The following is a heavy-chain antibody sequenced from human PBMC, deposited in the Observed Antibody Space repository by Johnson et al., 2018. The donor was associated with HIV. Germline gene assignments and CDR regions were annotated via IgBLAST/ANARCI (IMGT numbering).Heavy chain of an antibody. D-gene: IGHD5-18*01. CDR3: AKDREGIQLWLGRMSFDI. Sequence: QVQLVESGGGVVQPGRSLRLSCAASGFTFSSYAMHWVRQAPGKGLEWVAVISYDGNNKYYADSVKGRFTISRDNSKNTLYLQMNSLRAEDTAVYYCAKDREGIQLWLGRMSFDIWGHGTMVTVSS. J-gene: IGHJ3*02. CDR2: ISYDGNNK. CDR1: GFTFSSYA. V-gene: IGHV3-30*04.